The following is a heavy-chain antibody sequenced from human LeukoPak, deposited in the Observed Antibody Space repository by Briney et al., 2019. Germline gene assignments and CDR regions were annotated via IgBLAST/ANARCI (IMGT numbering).Heavy chain of an antibody. CDR2: IWYDGSNK. CDR3: ARDGCSSTSCYDYYYYGMDV. Sequence: GSSLRLSCAPSGFTFTSYGMHWVRQAPGGGLGWVAVIWYDGSNKYYADSVKGRFTMSRDNSKNKLYLQMNSLRDEDTAVYYCARDGCSSTSCYDYYYYGMDVWGKGTTVTVSS. CDR1: GFTFTSYG. V-gene: IGHV3-33*01. D-gene: IGHD2-2*01. J-gene: IGHJ6*04.